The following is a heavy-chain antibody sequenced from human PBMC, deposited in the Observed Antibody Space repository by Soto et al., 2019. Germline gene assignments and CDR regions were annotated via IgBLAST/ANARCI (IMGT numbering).Heavy chain of an antibody. D-gene: IGHD3-10*01. Sequence: GGSLRLSCAASGFTFSSYAMSWVRQAPGKGLEWVSAISGSGGSTYYADSVKGRFTISRDNSKNTLYLQMNSLRAEDRAVYYCAPYGSGSYYFDYWGQGTLVTVSS. CDR3: APYGSGSYYFDY. CDR2: ISGSGGST. CDR1: GFTFSSYA. J-gene: IGHJ4*02. V-gene: IGHV3-23*01.